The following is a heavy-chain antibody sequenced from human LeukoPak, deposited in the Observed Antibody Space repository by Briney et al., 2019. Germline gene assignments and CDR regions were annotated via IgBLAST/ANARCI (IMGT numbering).Heavy chain of an antibody. J-gene: IGHJ4*02. D-gene: IGHD6-6*01. CDR1: GGSFSGYY. CDR2: INHSGST. CDR3: ARVGYSSSIDY. V-gene: IGHV4-34*01. Sequence: KPSETLSLTCAVYGGSFSGYYWSWIRQPLGKGLEWIGEINHSGSTNYNPSLKSRVTISVDTSKNQFSLKLSSVTAADTAVYYCARVGYSSSIDYWGQGTLVTVSS.